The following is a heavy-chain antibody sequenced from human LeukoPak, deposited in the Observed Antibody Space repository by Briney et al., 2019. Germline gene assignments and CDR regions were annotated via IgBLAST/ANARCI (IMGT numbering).Heavy chain of an antibody. V-gene: IGHV3-74*01. CDR1: GFSLSGYW. Sequence: GGSLRLSCVASGFSLSGYWMYWVRQAPGKGLMYISRNNGDGSTTNYADVVKGRFTMSRDNVKNTLYLQMNSLRVEDTAVYYCARDPRNVGLAPWGQGTLVNVSS. CDR2: NNGDGSTT. D-gene: IGHD2-15*01. CDR3: ARDPRNVGLAP. J-gene: IGHJ5*02.